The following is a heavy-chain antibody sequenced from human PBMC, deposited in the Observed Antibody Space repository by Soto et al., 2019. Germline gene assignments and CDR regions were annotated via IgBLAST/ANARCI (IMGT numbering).Heavy chain of an antibody. D-gene: IGHD2-15*01. CDR2: IRSKIAGGTA. V-gene: IGHV3-15*01. CDR3: XXXXXXXXXXXXXCYSVQTKIHDS. Sequence: EVQLVQSGGGLVKPGGSLRLSCAASGFTFSNGWMSWVRQAPGKGLEWVGRIRSKIAGGTADYSAPVKGRFSISRDDSKDTLYLQMNSLITXDXXXXXXXXXXXXXXXXXXXCYSVQTKIHDSWGQGTLVTVSS. J-gene: IGHJ4*02. CDR1: GFTFSNGW.